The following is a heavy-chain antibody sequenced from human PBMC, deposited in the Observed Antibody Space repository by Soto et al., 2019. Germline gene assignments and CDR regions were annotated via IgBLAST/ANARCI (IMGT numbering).Heavy chain of an antibody. J-gene: IGHJ4*02. V-gene: IGHV4-30-4*01. Sequence: PSETLSLTCTVFGGSINSGDYYRSLIRQPPGKGLEWIGYIYYSGTTYYNPSLKSRVTISVDTSKDQFSLRLSSVTAADTAVYYCARDDKYNTSAIDYWGQGTLVTVSS. CDR3: ARDDKYNTSAIDY. D-gene: IGHD3-22*01. CDR2: IYYSGTT. CDR1: GGSINSGDYY.